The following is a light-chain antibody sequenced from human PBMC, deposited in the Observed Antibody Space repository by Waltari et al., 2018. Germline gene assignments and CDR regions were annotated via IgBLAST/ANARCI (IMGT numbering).Light chain of an antibody. CDR3: QQYYSTRPLT. CDR2: WAS. V-gene: IGKV4-1*01. J-gene: IGKJ4*01. CDR1: QSLLSSFNSKTY. Sequence: DIVLTQSPDSLAVSLGERATINCKSSQSLLSSFNSKTYIAWYQQKPGQPPKLLINWASARGSGVPERFSGSGSETDFTLTISSLQAEDVAVYYCQQYYSTRPLTFGGGTKVEIK.